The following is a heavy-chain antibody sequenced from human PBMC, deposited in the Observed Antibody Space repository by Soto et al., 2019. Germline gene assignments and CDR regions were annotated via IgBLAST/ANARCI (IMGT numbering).Heavy chain of an antibody. Sequence: QITLKESGPTLVKPTQTLTLTCTFSGFSLSTSGLGVGWIRQPPGKALECLAPIYWNDVKRYRPSLKSRITISNDNSKKQVFLTMTNMDPLETTTYYCAHLSSELDYGDSVLAQSFQYWGQGTLVTVSS. D-gene: IGHD4-17*01. CDR2: IYWNDVK. CDR3: AHLSSELDYGDSVLAQSFQY. V-gene: IGHV2-5*01. CDR1: GFSLSTSGLG. J-gene: IGHJ1*01.